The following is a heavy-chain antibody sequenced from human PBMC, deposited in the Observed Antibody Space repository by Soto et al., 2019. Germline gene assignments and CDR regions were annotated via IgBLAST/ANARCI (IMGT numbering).Heavy chain of an antibody. CDR2: ISATGGGT. J-gene: IGHJ4*01. V-gene: IGHV3-23*01. D-gene: IGHD2-2*01. Sequence: GGSLRLSCAASGFKFSNYAMSWVRQAPGKGLEWVPLISATGGGTYYADSVKGRFTISRDNSRTTLYLQMNSLRVEDTALYYCVRKYPGTRPFDYWGQGTLVTVSS. CDR1: GFKFSNYA. CDR3: VRKYPGTRPFDY.